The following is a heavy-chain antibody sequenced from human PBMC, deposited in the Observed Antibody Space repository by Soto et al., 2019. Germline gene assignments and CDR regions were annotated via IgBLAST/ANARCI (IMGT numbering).Heavy chain of an antibody. V-gene: IGHV3-48*01. D-gene: IGHD2-15*01. CDR1: GFTFSSYS. CDR2: ISSSSSTK. Sequence: EVQLVESGGGLVQPGGSLRLSCAASGFTFSSYSMNWVRQAPGKGLEWVSYISSSSSTKYYADSVKGRFTISRDNAKNSLYLQMNSLRAEDTAVYYCARDGYCSGGSCYSDRGSDYWGQGTLVTVSS. CDR3: ARDGYCSGGSCYSDRGSDY. J-gene: IGHJ4*02.